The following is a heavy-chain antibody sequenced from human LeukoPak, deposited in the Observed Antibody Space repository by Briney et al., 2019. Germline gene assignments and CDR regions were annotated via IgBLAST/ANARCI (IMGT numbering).Heavy chain of an antibody. V-gene: IGHV3-23*01. CDR2: ISGSGGST. D-gene: IGHD2-2*01. J-gene: IGHJ4*02. CDR3: AKRYCSSTSCYFDY. Sequence: GGSLRLSCAASGFTFSSYAMSWVRQAPGKGLEWVSAISGSGGSTYYADSVKGRFTISRDNSENTLYLQMNSLRAEDTAVYYCAKRYCSSTSCYFDYWGQGTLVTVSS. CDR1: GFTFSSYA.